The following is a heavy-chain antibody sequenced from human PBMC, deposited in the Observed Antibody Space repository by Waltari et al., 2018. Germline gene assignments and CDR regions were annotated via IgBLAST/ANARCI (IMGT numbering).Heavy chain of an antibody. D-gene: IGHD3-3*01. V-gene: IGHV4-59*01. J-gene: IGHJ4*02. CDR1: GGSISSYY. CDR2: IYYSGST. CDR3: AADDFWSGYPYFDY. Sequence: QVQLQESGPGLVKPSETLSLTCTASGGSISSYYWRWIRQPPGKGLEWIGYIYYSGSTNYNPSLKSRVTISVDTSKNQFSLKLSSVTAADTAVYYCAADDFWSGYPYFDYWGQGTLVTVSS.